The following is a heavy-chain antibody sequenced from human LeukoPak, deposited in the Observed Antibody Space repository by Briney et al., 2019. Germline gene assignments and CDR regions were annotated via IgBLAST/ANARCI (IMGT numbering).Heavy chain of an antibody. V-gene: IGHV4-34*01. J-gene: IGHJ5*02. CDR1: GGSFSGYY. CDR2: INHSGST. Sequence: SETLSLTCAVYGGSFSGYYWSWIRQPPGKGLERIGEINHSGSTNYNPSLKSRVTISVDTSKNQFSLKLSSVTAADTAVYYCARGGSYYYGSGSYPNWFDPWGQGTLVTVSS. CDR3: ARGGSYYYGSGSYPNWFDP. D-gene: IGHD3-10*01.